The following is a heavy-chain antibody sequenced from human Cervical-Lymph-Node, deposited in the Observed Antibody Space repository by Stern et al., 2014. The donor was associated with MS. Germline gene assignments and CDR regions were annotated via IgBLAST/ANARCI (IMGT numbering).Heavy chain of an antibody. CDR2: ISPYNAHT. D-gene: IGHD4-11*01. CDR1: GYTFTYYA. CDR3: ARDDDYTRRAIDY. V-gene: IGHV1-18*01. Sequence: QVQLVHSGAEAKKPGASVNVSCMTSGYTFTYYAISWIRQAPGQGLDLVGWISPYNAHTNFVQKLQGRVAMTTDTSTSTAYMELRSLRSDDTAVYYCARDDDYTRRAIDYWGQGTLVTVSS. J-gene: IGHJ4*02.